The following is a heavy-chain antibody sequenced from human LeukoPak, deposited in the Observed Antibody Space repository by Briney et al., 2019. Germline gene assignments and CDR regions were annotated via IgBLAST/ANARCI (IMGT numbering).Heavy chain of an antibody. CDR3: ARDPTPRYCSGGSCYTHYGMDV. CDR1: GFTFSSYT. Sequence: GGSLRLSCAAPGFTFSSYTMNWVRQAPGKGLEWVSSISSSSSYIYYADSVKGRLTISRDNAKNSLYLQMNSLRAEDTAVYYCARDPTPRYCSGGSCYTHYGMDVWGQGTMATVSS. V-gene: IGHV3-21*01. CDR2: ISSSSSYI. D-gene: IGHD2-15*01. J-gene: IGHJ6*02.